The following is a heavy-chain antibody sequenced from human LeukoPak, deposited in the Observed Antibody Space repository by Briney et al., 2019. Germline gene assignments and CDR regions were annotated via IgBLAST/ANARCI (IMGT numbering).Heavy chain of an antibody. D-gene: IGHD5-12*01. J-gene: IGHJ6*03. CDR3: ARGRWLRLAHAMDV. Sequence: SETLSLTCAVYGGSFSGYYWSWIRQPPGKGLEWIGEINHSGSTNYNPSLKSRVTISVDTSKNQFSLKLSSVTAADTAVYYCARGRWLRLAHAMDVWGKGTTVTISS. CDR2: INHSGST. CDR1: GGSFSGYY. V-gene: IGHV4-34*01.